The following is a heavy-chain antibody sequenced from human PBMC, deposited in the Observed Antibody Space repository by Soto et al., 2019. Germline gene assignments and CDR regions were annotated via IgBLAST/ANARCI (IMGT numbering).Heavy chain of an antibody. CDR2: IIPIFSTA. CDR1: GGTFSSYA. V-gene: IGHV1-69*12. D-gene: IGHD2-15*01. J-gene: IGHJ5*02. Sequence: QVKLVQSVAEVKKPGSSVKVSCKASGGTFSSYAISWVRQAPGQGLEWMGGIIPIFSTANYAQKFQGRVTITADESTRTAYLELSRLRSEETAVYHCAREVVVAATGRLDPWGQGTLVTVSS. CDR3: AREVVVAATGRLDP.